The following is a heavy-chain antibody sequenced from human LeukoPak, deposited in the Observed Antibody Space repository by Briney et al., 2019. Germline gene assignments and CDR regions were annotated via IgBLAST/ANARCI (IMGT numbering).Heavy chain of an antibody. CDR2: ISGSGGST. CDR1: GFTFSSYA. D-gene: IGHD5-12*01. Sequence: GGSLRLSXAASGFTFSSYAMSWVRQAPGKGVEWVSAISGSGGSTYYADSVKGRFTISRDNSKNTLYLQMNSLRAEDTAVYYCAKDQGYPLGFDYWGQGTLVTVSS. J-gene: IGHJ4*02. V-gene: IGHV3-23*01. CDR3: AKDQGYPLGFDY.